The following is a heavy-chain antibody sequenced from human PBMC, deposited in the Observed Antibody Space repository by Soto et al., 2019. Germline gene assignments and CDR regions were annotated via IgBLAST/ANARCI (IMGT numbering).Heavy chain of an antibody. D-gene: IGHD3-16*01. CDR1: GGSTFSHY. CDR2: IYDSGRT. CDR3: ARGHNLGGSTFDI. J-gene: IGHJ3*02. Sequence: LETRSLTCTVSGGSTFSHYWGWIRQPPGKGLEYIGYIYDSGRTNYNPSLKSRVTISVDMSREQFSLKLTSVTAADPAVYYCARGHNLGGSTFDIWGQGTSVT. V-gene: IGHV4-59*11.